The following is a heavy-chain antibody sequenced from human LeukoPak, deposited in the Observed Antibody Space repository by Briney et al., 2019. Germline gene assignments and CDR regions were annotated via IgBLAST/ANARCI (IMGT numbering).Heavy chain of an antibody. Sequence: PGGSLRLSCAASGFTFSGSAMHWVRQASGKGLEWVGRLRSKANSYATAYAASVKGRFTISRDDSKNTAYLQMNSLRAEDTAVYYCARDAENDYGDYGLCSWFDPWGQGTLVTVSS. D-gene: IGHD4-17*01. CDR2: LRSKANSYAT. CDR3: ARDAENDYGDYGLCSWFDP. J-gene: IGHJ5*02. V-gene: IGHV3-73*01. CDR1: GFTFSGSA.